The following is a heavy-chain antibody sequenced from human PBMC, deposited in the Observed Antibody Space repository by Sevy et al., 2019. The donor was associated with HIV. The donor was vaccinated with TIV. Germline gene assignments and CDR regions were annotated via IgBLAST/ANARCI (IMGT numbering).Heavy chain of an antibody. J-gene: IGHJ4*02. CDR2: INPGDSET. V-gene: IGHV5-51*01. Sequence: GESLKISCKGSGYRFTSYWIGWVRQMPGKGLEWMGIINPGDSETTYSPSFQGQVTITVGKSISTAYLQWSSLKASDTAIYYCARRTNSGYCNGGSCSIFDYWGQGTLVTVSS. CDR1: GYRFTSYW. D-gene: IGHD2-15*01. CDR3: ARRTNSGYCNGGSCSIFDY.